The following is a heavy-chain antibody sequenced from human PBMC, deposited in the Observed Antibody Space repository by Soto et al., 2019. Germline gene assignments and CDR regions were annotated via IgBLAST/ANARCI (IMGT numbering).Heavy chain of an antibody. CDR3: ARSLHDFWSGYIDA. V-gene: IGHV3-30-3*01. CDR2: SSYDGTKN. D-gene: IGHD3-3*01. Sequence: VQLVESGGGVVQPERSLRLSCAGSGFAFNSYAMHWVRQAPGKGLEWVSVSSYDGTKNHYADSVKGRFTISRDNSKKTMFWQMNNLTTEDTAVYYCARSLHDFWSGYIDAWGQGTLVSVSS. J-gene: IGHJ5*02. CDR1: GFAFNSYA.